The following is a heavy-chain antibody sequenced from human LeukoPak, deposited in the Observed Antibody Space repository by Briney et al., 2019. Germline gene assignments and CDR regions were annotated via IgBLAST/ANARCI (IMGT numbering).Heavy chain of an antibody. V-gene: IGHV4-34*01. CDR1: GGSSSGYY. Sequence: PSETLSLTCAVYGGSSSGYYWSWIRQPPGKGLEWIGEINHSGSTNYNPSLKSRVTISVDTSKNQFSLKLSSVTAADTAVYYCARSSYGARRGVWGKGTTVTVSS. D-gene: IGHD4-17*01. CDR2: INHSGST. CDR3: ARSSYGARRGV. J-gene: IGHJ6*04.